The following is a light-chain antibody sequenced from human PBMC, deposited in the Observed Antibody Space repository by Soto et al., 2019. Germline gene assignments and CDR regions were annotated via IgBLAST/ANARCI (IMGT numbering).Light chain of an antibody. J-gene: IGKJ1*01. CDR3: KQYGRWQWT. V-gene: IGKV3-15*01. Sequence: EIVLTQSRATLSLSPGARSTLSCRATQSVTNDVAWYQQKPGQDNRIFMYGTSTRATGIQDRFSGGGSGTEYTLTIRSMQSEDFAVYYCKQYGRWQWTFGQGKQLDIK. CDR1: QSVTND. CDR2: GTS.